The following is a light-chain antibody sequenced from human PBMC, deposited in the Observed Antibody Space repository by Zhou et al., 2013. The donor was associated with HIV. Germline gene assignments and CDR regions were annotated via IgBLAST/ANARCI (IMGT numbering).Light chain of an antibody. V-gene: IGKV1-9*01. J-gene: IGKJ1*01. CDR3: QQYNNYWT. CDR1: QAISSY. CDR2: GAS. Sequence: IQLTQSPSSLSASVGDRVTITCRASQAISSYLAWYQQKPGKAPKLLIYGASTLQSGVPSRFSGSGSGTEFTLTISSLQPDDFATYYCQQYNNYWTFGQGTKVE.